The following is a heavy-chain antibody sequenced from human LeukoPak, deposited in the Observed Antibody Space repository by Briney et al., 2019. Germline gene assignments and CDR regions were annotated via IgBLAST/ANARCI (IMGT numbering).Heavy chain of an antibody. CDR1: GGSISSGGYY. CDR3: ARDLDYGAASLIDY. J-gene: IGHJ4*02. CDR2: IYHSGST. V-gene: IGHV4-30-2*01. Sequence: PSETLSLTCTVSGGSISSGGYYWSWIRQPPGKGLEWIGYIYHSGSTYYNPSLKSRVTISVDRSKNQFSLKLSSVTAADTAVYYCARDLDYGAASLIDYWGQGTLVTVSS. D-gene: IGHD4-17*01.